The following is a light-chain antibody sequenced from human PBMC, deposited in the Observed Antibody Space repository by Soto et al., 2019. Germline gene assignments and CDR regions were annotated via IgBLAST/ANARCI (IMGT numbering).Light chain of an antibody. CDR3: SSYSNTSTLYV. CDR1: SKDVGGYNY. V-gene: IGLV2-14*01. J-gene: IGLJ1*01. CDR2: DVN. Sequence: QTALTQPASVSGFPGQSITISCTGTSKDVGGYNYVSWYQEHPGKAPKLKIYDVNKRPSGVSNRFSGSKSGNTASLTISGLQAEDEADYYCSSYSNTSTLYVFGTGTKLTVL.